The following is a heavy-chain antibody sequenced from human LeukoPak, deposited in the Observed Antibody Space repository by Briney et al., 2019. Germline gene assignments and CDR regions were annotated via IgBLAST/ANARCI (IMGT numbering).Heavy chain of an antibody. CDR2: VDPEDGET. Sequence: ASVKVSCKVSGYTFTDYYMHWVQQAPGKGLEWMGLVDPEDGETIYAEKFQGRVTITADTSTDTAYMELSSLRSEDTAVYYCATASPNGYIAFDIWGQGTMVTVSS. CDR1: GYTFTDYY. J-gene: IGHJ3*02. D-gene: IGHD3-22*01. CDR3: ATASPNGYIAFDI. V-gene: IGHV1-69-2*01.